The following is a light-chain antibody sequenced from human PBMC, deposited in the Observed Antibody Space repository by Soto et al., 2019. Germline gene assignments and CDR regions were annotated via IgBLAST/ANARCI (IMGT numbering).Light chain of an antibody. Sequence: EIMMTQSPATLSVSPGERATLSCRASQSLGSNLAWYQQKRGQAPRLLLYGASTRATGIPARFSGSGSGTGFTLTISSLQSEDFAVYYCQQYGGSVPWTFGQGTKVDI. CDR3: QQYGGSVPWT. CDR1: QSLGSN. V-gene: IGKV3-15*01. CDR2: GAS. J-gene: IGKJ1*01.